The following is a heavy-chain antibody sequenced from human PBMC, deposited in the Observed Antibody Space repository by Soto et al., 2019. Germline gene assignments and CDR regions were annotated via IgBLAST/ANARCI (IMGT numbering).Heavy chain of an antibody. D-gene: IGHD3-16*02. CDR1: GVSISGTSYY. V-gene: IGHV4-39*01. Sequence: RLRETLSLTCTVSGVSISGTSYYWGWIRQTPAKGLEWIGTIYYSGETFYNPSLKSRVTISIDTSKNHFSLNLTSVTAADTAIYYCARHGSFWGQGALVTVSS. CDR3: ARHGSF. CDR2: IYYSGET. J-gene: IGHJ1*01.